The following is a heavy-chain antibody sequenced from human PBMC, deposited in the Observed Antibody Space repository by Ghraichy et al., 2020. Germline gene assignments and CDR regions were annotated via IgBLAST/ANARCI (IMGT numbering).Heavy chain of an antibody. CDR1: GFTFRNYD. J-gene: IGHJ4*02. CDR2: SSGSSGKA. V-gene: IGHV3-21*01. Sequence: GESLNISCGASGFTFRNYDMNWVRQAPGKGLEWVSSSSGSSGKAYYPDSVRGRFTTSRDNTRDSLYLQMDGLRAEDTAVYYCARDVRSSETSGWYLHFDYWGRGTLVTVSS. CDR3: ARDVRSSETSGWYLHFDY. D-gene: IGHD6-19*01.